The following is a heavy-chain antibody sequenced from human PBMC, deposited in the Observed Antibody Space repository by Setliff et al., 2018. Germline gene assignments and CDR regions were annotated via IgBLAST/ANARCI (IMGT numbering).Heavy chain of an antibody. J-gene: IGHJ2*01. Sequence: SCIVSGASISSDGYYWSWIRQHPGKGLEWIGYIYYSGSTYYNPSLKSRVTISLDTSKNQFSLELSSVTAADTAVYYCARSRTIAVKGGVFAVWGRGTLVTVSS. CDR3: ARSRTIAVKGGVFAV. V-gene: IGHV4-31*03. D-gene: IGHD6-19*01. CDR1: GASISSDGYY. CDR2: IYYSGST.